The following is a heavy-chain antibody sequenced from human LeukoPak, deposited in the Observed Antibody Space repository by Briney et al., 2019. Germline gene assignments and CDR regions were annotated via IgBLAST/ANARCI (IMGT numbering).Heavy chain of an antibody. J-gene: IGHJ4*02. Sequence: PSQTLSLTCTVSGGSISSRSYYWGWIRQPPGKGLEWIGSIYYSGSTYYNPSLKSRVTISVDTTKNQFSLKLSSVTAADTAVYFCAGGPDIVVLPASIYFDYWGQGILVTVSS. D-gene: IGHD2-2*01. CDR2: IYYSGST. CDR1: GGSISSRSYY. CDR3: AGGPDIVVLPASIYFDY. V-gene: IGHV4-39*01.